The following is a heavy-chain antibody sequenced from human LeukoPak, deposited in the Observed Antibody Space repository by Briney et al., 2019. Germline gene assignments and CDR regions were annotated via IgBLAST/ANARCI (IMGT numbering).Heavy chain of an antibody. V-gene: IGHV5-51*01. J-gene: IGHJ6*03. Sequence: GESLKISCKGSGYSFTSYWIGWVRQMPGKGLEWMGIIYPGDSDTRYSPSFQGQVTISADKSISTAYLQWSSLKASDTAMYYCARHLSYCSSTSCYRTSRGYYYYYMDVWGKGTTVTVSS. CDR3: ARHLSYCSSTSCYRTSRGYYYYYMDV. CDR1: GYSFTSYW. D-gene: IGHD2-2*01. CDR2: IYPGDSDT.